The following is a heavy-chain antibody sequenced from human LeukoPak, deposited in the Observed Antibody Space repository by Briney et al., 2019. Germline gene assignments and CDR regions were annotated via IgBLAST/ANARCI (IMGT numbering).Heavy chain of an antibody. Sequence: GGSLRLSCAASGFTFSDYYMSWLRQAPGKGLEWVSYISSSGSTIYYADSVKGRFTISRDNAKNSLYLQMNSLRSDDTAVYYCASDSRLGYYGVDIWGQGTTVTVS. CDR2: ISSSGSTI. CDR3: ASDSRLGYYGVDI. J-gene: IGHJ6*02. D-gene: IGHD4-11*01. CDR1: GFTFSDYY. V-gene: IGHV3-11*01.